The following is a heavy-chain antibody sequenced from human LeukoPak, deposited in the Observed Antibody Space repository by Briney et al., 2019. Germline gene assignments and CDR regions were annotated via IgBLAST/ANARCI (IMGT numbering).Heavy chain of an antibody. D-gene: IGHD2-2*01. CDR3: ARETGYCSSTSCYLYYYGMDI. J-gene: IGHJ6*04. Sequence: SVKVSCKASGGTFSSYAISWVRQAPGQGLEWMGGIIPIFGTANYAQKFQGRVTITADKSTSTAYMELSSLRSEDTAVYYCARETGYCSSTSCYLYYYGMDIWGKGTTVTVSS. CDR2: IIPIFGTA. CDR1: GGTFSSYA. V-gene: IGHV1-69*06.